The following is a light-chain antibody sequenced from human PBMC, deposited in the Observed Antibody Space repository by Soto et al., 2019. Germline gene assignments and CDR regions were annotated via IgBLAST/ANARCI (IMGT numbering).Light chain of an antibody. J-gene: IGLJ2*01. V-gene: IGLV2-14*02. CDR3: GTYTGSSTLL. CDR1: HSDLGSYDL. Sequence: QSALTQPASVSGSPGQSITISCSGSHSDLGSYDLVSWYQQRPGKAPKLILFEDTQRPSGFSGRFSGTKSGNTASLTISGLQAEDEADYYCGTYTGSSTLLFGGGTQLTVL. CDR2: EDT.